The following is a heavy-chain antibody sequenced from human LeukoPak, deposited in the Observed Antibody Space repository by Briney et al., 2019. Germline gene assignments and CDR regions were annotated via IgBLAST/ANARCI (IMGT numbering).Heavy chain of an antibody. CDR3: ARGRRAILTGYPDY. J-gene: IGHJ4*02. V-gene: IGHV4-34*01. Sequence: SETLSLTCAVYGVSFSGYYWSWIRQPPGKGLEWIGEINHSGSTNYNPSLKSRVTISVDTSKNQFSLKLSSVTAADTAVYYCARGRRAILTGYPDYWGQGTLVTVSS. CDR1: GVSFSGYY. D-gene: IGHD3-9*01. CDR2: INHSGST.